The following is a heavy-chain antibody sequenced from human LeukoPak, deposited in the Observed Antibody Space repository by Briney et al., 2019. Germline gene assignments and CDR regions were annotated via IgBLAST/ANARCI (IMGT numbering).Heavy chain of an antibody. J-gene: IGHJ4*02. CDR1: GFNFRAYN. CDR3: ARGHNSGYYLKY. D-gene: IGHD3-22*01. Sequence: GGSLRLSCVGSGFNFRAYNMNWVRQAPGKGLEWVSDISGSSSYTDYADSVKGRFTISKDNANSSVFLQMDSLRAEDTAVYYCARGHNSGYYLKYWGQGTLVTVSS. CDR2: ISGSSSYT. V-gene: IGHV3-21*05.